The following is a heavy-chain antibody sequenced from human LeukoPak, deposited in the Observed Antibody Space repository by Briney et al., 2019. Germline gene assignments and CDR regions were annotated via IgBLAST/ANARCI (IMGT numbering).Heavy chain of an antibody. D-gene: IGHD2-15*01. CDR1: GGSISSYY. V-gene: IGHV4-59*01. CDR2: IYYSGST. Sequence: PSETLSLTCTVSGGSISSYYWSWIRQPPGKGLEWIGYIYYSGSTNYNPSLKSRVTISVDTSKNQFSLKLSSVTAADTAVYYCARALRGTDFDYWGQGTLVTVSS. CDR3: ARALRGTDFDY. J-gene: IGHJ4*02.